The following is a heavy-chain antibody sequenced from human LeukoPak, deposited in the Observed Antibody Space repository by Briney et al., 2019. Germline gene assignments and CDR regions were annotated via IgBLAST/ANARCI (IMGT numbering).Heavy chain of an antibody. Sequence: SETLSLTCTVSGGSISSYYWSWIRQPAGKGLEWIGRIYTSGSTNYNPSLKSRVTMSVDTSKNQFSLKLSSVTAADTAVYYCARGAPYSSNWPLDFWGRGTLVTVSS. CDR1: GGSISSYY. CDR2: IYTSGST. CDR3: ARGAPYSSNWPLDF. D-gene: IGHD6-13*01. V-gene: IGHV4-4*07. J-gene: IGHJ4*02.